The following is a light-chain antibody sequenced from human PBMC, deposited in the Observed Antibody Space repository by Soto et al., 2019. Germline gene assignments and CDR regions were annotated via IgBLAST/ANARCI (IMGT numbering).Light chain of an antibody. CDR3: RQYGRSSYT. V-gene: IGKV3-20*01. CDR1: QSISSSY. J-gene: IGKJ2*01. Sequence: EIVLTQSPGTLSLSPGERATLSCRASQSISSSYSAWYQQKPGQAPKLLIYAAPSRATGIPDRFSGSGSGTDFTLTISRLEPEDFAVYYCRQYGRSSYTFGQGTQLEIK. CDR2: AAP.